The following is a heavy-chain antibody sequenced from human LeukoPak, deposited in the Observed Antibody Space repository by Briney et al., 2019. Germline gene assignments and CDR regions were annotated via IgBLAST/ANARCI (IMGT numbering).Heavy chain of an antibody. CDR1: GLTFSSYW. J-gene: IGHJ4*02. Sequence: GGSLRLSCAASGLTFSSYWMTWVRQAPGKGLEWVANIKQDGREKYYVDSVKGRFTISRDNAKNSLYLQMNSLRAEDTAVYYCVRADGPYCSGGSCLDYWGQGTLVTVSS. D-gene: IGHD2-15*01. CDR3: VRADGPYCSGGSCLDY. CDR2: IKQDGREK. V-gene: IGHV3-7*01.